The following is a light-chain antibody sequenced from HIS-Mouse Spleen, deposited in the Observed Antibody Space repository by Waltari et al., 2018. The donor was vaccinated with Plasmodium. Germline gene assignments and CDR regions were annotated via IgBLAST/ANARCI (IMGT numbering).Light chain of an antibody. CDR2: GAS. CDR3: QQYNNWPPFT. Sequence: ETVMTHSPPTLSVSPGERSTLSCRSSQSVSSNLAWYQQKPGQPPRLLIYGASTRSPGIPARFSGSGSGTEFTLTISSMQSEDFAVYYCQQYNNWPPFTFGPGTKVDIK. CDR1: QSVSSN. V-gene: IGKV3-15*01. J-gene: IGKJ3*01.